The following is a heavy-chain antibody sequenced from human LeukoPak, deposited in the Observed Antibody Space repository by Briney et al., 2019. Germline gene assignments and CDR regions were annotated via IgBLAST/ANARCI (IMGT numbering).Heavy chain of an antibody. J-gene: IGHJ6*02. CDR1: GGSISSSSYY. CDR2: IYYSGST. CDR3: ARGGTSGSPLSPTTNYYGMDV. Sequence: KTSETLSLTCTVSGGSISSSSYYWGWIRQPPGKGLEWIGSIYYSGSTYYNPSLKSRVTISVDTSKNQFSLKLSSVTAADTAVYYCARGGTSGSPLSPTTNYYGMDVWGQGTTVTVSS. V-gene: IGHV4-39*01. D-gene: IGHD1-26*01.